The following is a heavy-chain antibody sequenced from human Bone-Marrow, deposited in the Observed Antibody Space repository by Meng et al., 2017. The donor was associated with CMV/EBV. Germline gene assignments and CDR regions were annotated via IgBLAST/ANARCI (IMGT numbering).Heavy chain of an antibody. CDR2: INSDGSST. Sequence: GGSLRLSCAASGFTFSSYSMNWVRQAPGKGLEWFSRINSDGSSTIYADSVKGRFTISRDNTKNTLYLQMSSLRAEDTAVYYCARGWLGIGQWGQGTLVTVSS. J-gene: IGHJ4*02. CDR1: GFTFSSYS. CDR3: ARGWLGIGQ. D-gene: IGHD1-26*01. V-gene: IGHV3-74*01.